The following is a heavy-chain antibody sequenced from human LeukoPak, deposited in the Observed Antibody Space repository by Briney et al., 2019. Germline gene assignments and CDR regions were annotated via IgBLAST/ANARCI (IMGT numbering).Heavy chain of an antibody. CDR3: AKDRSCINGVCHGDLDY. CDR1: GFIFSSYA. J-gene: IGHJ4*02. Sequence: GGSLRLPCAASGFIFSSYAMSWVRQAPGKGLEWVSTISGSGGSTYYADSVKGRFTISRDNSKNTVYLQMNSLRAEDTAVYYCAKDRSCINGVCHGDLDYWGQGTLVTVSS. V-gene: IGHV3-23*01. D-gene: IGHD2-8*01. CDR2: ISGSGGST.